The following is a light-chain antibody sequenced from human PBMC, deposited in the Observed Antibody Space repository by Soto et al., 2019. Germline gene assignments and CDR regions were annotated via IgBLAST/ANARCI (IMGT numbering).Light chain of an antibody. CDR1: DVVGSN. CDR3: QQYGDSIT. Sequence: EIVLTQSPATLSLSPGERATLSCRASDVVGSNLAWYQQKPGQAPRLPIYAASTRVTGIADRFSGSGSGTDFTLTISRLEAEDFAVYHCQQYGDSITFGGGTKVDIK. J-gene: IGKJ4*01. V-gene: IGKV3-20*01. CDR2: AAS.